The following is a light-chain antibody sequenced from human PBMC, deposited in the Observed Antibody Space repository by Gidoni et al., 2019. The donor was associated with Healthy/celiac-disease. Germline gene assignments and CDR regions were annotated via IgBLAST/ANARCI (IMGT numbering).Light chain of an antibody. CDR1: RSNIVAGYD. Sequence: HSGPTRPPSVSRDTQQRVPIACTGSRSNIVAGYDVTWYQQLPGTAPKLLIYGNSNRPSGVPDRFSGSRSGTSASLAITGLQAEDEADYYCQSYDSSRSGWVFGGGTKLTVL. CDR2: GNS. J-gene: IGLJ3*02. CDR3: QSYDSSRSGWV. V-gene: IGLV1-40*01.